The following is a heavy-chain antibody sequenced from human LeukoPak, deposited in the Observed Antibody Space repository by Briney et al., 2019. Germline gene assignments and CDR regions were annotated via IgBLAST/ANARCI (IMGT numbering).Heavy chain of an antibody. V-gene: IGHV2-5*02. CDR1: GFSLSTSGGG. Sequence: SGPTLVKPTQPLTLTCTFSGFSLSTSGGGVGWIRQSPGKALEWLAIIYWDDDKRYRPSLKSRLTITKDTSKNQVVLTMTNMDPVDTATYYCAHSTTVTGGMDVWGQGTTVTVSS. CDR3: AHSTTVTGGMDV. CDR2: IYWDDDK. J-gene: IGHJ6*02. D-gene: IGHD4-17*01.